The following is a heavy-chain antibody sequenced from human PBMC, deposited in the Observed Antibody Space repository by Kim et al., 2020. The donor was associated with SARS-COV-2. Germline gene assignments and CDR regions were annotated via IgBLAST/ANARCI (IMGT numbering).Heavy chain of an antibody. CDR2: INHGGST. CDR1: GGSFSGYY. V-gene: IGHV4-34*01. J-gene: IGHJ4*02. D-gene: IGHD1-26*01. Sequence: SETLSLTCAVYGGSFSGYYWSWIRQPPGKGLEWIGEINHGGSTNYNPSLKSRVTISVDTSKNQFSLKLSSVTAADTAVYYCARGVIVGAYFDYWGQGTL. CDR3: ARGVIVGAYFDY.